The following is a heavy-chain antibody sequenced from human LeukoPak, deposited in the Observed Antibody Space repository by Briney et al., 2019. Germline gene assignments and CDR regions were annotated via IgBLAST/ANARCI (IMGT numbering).Heavy chain of an antibody. CDR2: ISYDGSNK. D-gene: IGHD6-19*01. V-gene: IGHV3-30*04. CDR1: GFTFSSYA. J-gene: IGHJ4*02. CDR3: AKDASSSGWYRGFDY. Sequence: PGGSLRLSCAASGFTFSSYAMHWVRQAPGKGLEWVAVISYDGSNKSYADSVKGRFTISRDNSKNTLYLQMNSLRTEDTAVYYCAKDASSSGWYRGFDYWGQGTLVTVSS.